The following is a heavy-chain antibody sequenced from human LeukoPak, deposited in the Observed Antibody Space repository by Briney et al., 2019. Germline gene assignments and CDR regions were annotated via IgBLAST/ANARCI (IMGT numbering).Heavy chain of an antibody. J-gene: IGHJ3*02. CDR2: IHDGGST. D-gene: IGHD3-9*01. CDR1: GGSVSSGTSY. CDR3: ARDYTYYDILTGYSGRDAFDI. Sequence: PSQTLSLTCIVSGGSVSSGTSYWSWIRQPPGKGLEWIGNIHDGGSTNYNPSLKSRVTISVDTSKNQFSLKLSSVTAADTAVYFCARDYTYYDILTGYSGRDAFDIWGQGTMVTVSS. V-gene: IGHV4-61*01.